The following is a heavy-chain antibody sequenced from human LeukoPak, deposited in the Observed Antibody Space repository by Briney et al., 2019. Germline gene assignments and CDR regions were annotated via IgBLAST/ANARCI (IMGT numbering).Heavy chain of an antibody. CDR2: IDHSGST. Sequence: PSETLSLTCTVSGYSISSGYYWGWIRQPPGKGLEWTGSIDHSGSTYYNPSLKSRITISVDTSKNQFSLKLSSVTAADTAVYYCARGDWGSPDYYYMDVWGKGTTVTISS. CDR1: GYSISSGYY. D-gene: IGHD7-27*01. V-gene: IGHV4-38-2*02. CDR3: ARGDWGSPDYYYMDV. J-gene: IGHJ6*03.